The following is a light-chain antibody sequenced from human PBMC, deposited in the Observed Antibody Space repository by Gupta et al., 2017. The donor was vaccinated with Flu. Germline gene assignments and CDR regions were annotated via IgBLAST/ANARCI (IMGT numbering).Light chain of an antibody. Sequence: LCERATIKCKSSQTVLSSSSNRNQLAWYQQKPRQPPKLLIYCASTRESGVPERFSGSGSGTDFTLTISSLQAEDVAVYYCQQYNSYPLTFGGGTTVEIK. CDR2: CAS. CDR3: QQYNSYPLT. J-gene: IGKJ4*01. V-gene: IGKV4-1*01. CDR1: QTVLSSSSNRNQ.